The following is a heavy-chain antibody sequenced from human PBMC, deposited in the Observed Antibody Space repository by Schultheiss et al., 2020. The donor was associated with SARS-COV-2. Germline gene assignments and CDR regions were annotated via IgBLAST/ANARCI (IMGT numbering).Heavy chain of an antibody. D-gene: IGHD3-22*01. V-gene: IGHV3-33*01. J-gene: IGHJ4*02. CDR1: GFTFSSYG. CDR2: IWYDGSNK. CDR3: ARGPLTYYYDSSGYIFDY. Sequence: GGSLRLSCAASGFTFSSYGMHWVRQAPGKGLEWVAVIWYDGSNKYYADSVKGRFTISRDNSKNTLYLQMNSLRAEDTAVYYCARGPLTYYYDSSGYIFDYWGQGTLVTGSS.